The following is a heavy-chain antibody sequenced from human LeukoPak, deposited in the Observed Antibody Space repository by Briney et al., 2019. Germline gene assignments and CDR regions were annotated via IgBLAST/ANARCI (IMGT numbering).Heavy chain of an antibody. V-gene: IGHV1-2*02. D-gene: IGHD5-18*01. Sequence: GASVKVSCKASGCTFTGYYMHWVRQAPGQGLEWMGWINPNSGGTNYAQKFQGRVTMTRDTSISTAYMELSRLRSDDTAVYYCARDRGGGYSYGYGYWGQGTLVTVSS. CDR1: GCTFTGYY. CDR2: INPNSGGT. J-gene: IGHJ4*02. CDR3: ARDRGGGYSYGYGY.